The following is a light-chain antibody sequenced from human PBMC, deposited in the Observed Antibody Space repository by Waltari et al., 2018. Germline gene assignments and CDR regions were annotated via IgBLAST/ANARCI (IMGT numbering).Light chain of an antibody. V-gene: IGLV1-44*01. CDR3: AAWDDSLKGPV. J-gene: IGLJ2*01. CDR2: SNN. CDR1: SSNIGSNT. Sequence: QSVLTQPPSASGTPGQRVTISCSGSSSNIGSNTVNWYQPLPGTAPKLLIYSNNQLPSWVPDRFSGSKSGTSASLAISGLQSEDEGDYYWAAWDDSLKGPVFGGGTKLTVL.